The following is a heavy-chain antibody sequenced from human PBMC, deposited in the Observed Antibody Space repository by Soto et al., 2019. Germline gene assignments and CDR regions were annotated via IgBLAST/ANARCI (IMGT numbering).Heavy chain of an antibody. CDR1: GYTFTSYA. CDR2: INAGNGNT. J-gene: IGHJ5*02. D-gene: IGHD2-15*01. V-gene: IGHV1-3*01. CDR3: ARGTFLASEWWYNWFEP. Sequence: ASVKVSCKASGYTFTSYAMHWVRQAPGQRLEWMGWINAGNGNTKYSQKFQGRVTITRDTSASTAYMELSSLRSEDTAVYYCARGTFLASEWWYNWFEPWGQGTLVTVSS.